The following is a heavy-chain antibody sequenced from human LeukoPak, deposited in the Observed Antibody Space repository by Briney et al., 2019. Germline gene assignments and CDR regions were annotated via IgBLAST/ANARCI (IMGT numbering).Heavy chain of an antibody. V-gene: IGHV3-30*04. J-gene: IGHJ6*03. CDR1: AFTFSSYA. D-gene: IGHD5-24*01. Sequence: QPGGSLRLSCAASAFTFSSYAMHWVRQAPGKGLEWVAVISYDGSNKYFADSVKGRFTISRDNSKNTLYLQMNSLRAEDTAVYYCARDAGGYIYYYYMDVWGKGTTVTISS. CDR3: ARDAGGYIYYYYMDV. CDR2: ISYDGSNK.